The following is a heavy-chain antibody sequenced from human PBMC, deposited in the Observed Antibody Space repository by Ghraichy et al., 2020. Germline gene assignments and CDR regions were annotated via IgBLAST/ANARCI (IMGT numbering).Heavy chain of an antibody. J-gene: IGHJ4*02. CDR2: INHSGST. Sequence: SETLSLTCAVYNGPFDSYYWSWIRQPPGKGLEWIGEINHSGSTNYNPSRKSRVTISVDRIKNQFSLRLSSVTAADTAVYYCARGRKSSQQLVPLPFSYWGPGTRVTVS. D-gene: IGHD6-13*01. V-gene: IGHV4-34*01. CDR3: ARGRKSSQQLVPLPFSY. CDR1: NGPFDSYY.